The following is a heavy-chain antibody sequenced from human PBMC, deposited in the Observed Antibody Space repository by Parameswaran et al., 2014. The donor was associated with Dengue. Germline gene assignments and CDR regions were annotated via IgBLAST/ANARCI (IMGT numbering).Heavy chain of an antibody. CDR3: ARGDFWSGSDYGMDV. D-gene: IGHD3-3*01. J-gene: IGHJ6*02. Sequence: AISSARWIRQPPGKGLEWIGRIYTSGSTNYNPSLKSRVTMSVDTSKNQFSLKLSSVTAADTAVYYCARGDFWSGSDYGMDVWGQGTTVTVSS. CDR1: AISSA. V-gene: IGHV4-4*07. CDR2: IYTSGST.